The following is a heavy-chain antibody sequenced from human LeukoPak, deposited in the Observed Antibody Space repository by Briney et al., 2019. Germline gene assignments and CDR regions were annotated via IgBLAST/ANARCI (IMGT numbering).Heavy chain of an antibody. D-gene: IGHD6-13*01. CDR1: GGSISSSSYY. J-gene: IGHJ1*01. CDR3: ARVAAGIGFFQH. V-gene: IGHV4-39*07. Sequence: PSETLSLTCTVSGGSISSSSYYWGWIRQPPGKGLEWIGSIYYSGSTYYNPSLKSRVTISLDTSKNQLSLKLSSVTAADTAVYYCARVAAGIGFFQHWGQGTLVTVSS. CDR2: IYYSGST.